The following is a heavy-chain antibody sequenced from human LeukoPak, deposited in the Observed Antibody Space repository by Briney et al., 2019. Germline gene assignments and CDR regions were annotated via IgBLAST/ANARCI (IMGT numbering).Heavy chain of an antibody. CDR3: AKGKRYPDY. V-gene: IGHV3-23*01. Sequence: GGSLRLSCAASGFTFNNYAMSWVRQAPGKGLEWVSTVSSRDGSTFCADSVKGRFTISRDNSKNSLYLQMDSLRVEDTAVYYCAKGKRYPDYWGQGTLVTVSS. J-gene: IGHJ4*02. CDR1: GFTFNNYA. D-gene: IGHD1-1*01. CDR2: VSSRDGST.